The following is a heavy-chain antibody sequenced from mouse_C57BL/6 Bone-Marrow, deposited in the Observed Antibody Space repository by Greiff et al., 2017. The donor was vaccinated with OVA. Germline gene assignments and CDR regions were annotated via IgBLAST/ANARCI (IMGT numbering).Heavy chain of an antibody. J-gene: IGHJ2*01. CDR2: ISSGSSTI. Sequence: EVQLVESGGGLVKPGGSLKLSCAASGFTFSDYGMHWVRQAPEKGLEGVTYISSGSSTIYYADTVKGRFTISRDNAKNTLFLQMTSLRSEDTAMYYCARGDEGGYFDYWGQGTTLTVSS. V-gene: IGHV5-17*01. CDR1: GFTFSDYG. CDR3: ARGDEGGYFDY.